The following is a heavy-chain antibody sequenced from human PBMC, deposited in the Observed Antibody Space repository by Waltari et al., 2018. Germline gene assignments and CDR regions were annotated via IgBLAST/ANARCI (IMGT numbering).Heavy chain of an antibody. J-gene: IGHJ4*02. D-gene: IGHD6-19*01. CDR3: ARGEPLAGRKIPFDS. V-gene: IGHV1-2*02. CDR1: GYTFTGHS. Sequence: QVQLVQSGAEVKKPGASVNVHCKTSGYTFTGHSIFWVRQAPGQGLEWMGWSNPTSGGTRIAQKFQGRVTMTRDTSTTTAYLEVSELKSDDTAVYYCARGEPLAGRKIPFDSWGQGTLVTVSS. CDR2: SNPTSGGT.